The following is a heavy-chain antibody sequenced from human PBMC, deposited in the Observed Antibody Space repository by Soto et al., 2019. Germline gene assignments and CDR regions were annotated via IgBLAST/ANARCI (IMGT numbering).Heavy chain of an antibody. CDR2: INPSGSI. Sequence: QVQLQQWGAGLLKPSETLSLTCAVYGGSFSGYFCYWIRQPPGKGLEWIGEINPSGSINYNPSLKSRVSISVATAKNQLPLSLSSVAAADTAVDYCATIVGATTEIRGSPRDSWGQGTLVTVSS. V-gene: IGHV4-34*02. CDR3: ATIVGATTEIRGSPRDS. D-gene: IGHD3-10*01. CDR1: GGSFSGYF. J-gene: IGHJ4*02.